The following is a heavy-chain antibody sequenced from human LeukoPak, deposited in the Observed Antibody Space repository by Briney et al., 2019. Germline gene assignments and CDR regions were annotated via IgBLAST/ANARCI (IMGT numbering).Heavy chain of an antibody. CDR3: AREDTGSYGRRFDY. V-gene: IGHV3-9*01. D-gene: IGHD1-26*01. CDR2: ISWNSGSI. Sequence: PGRSLRLSCAGSGFIFNNYAMHWVRQPPGKGLEWVSGISWNSGSIGYADSVKGRFTISRDNAKNSLYLQMNSLGDEDTAMYYCAREDTGSYGRRFDYWGQGTLVTVSS. CDR1: GFIFNNYA. J-gene: IGHJ4*02.